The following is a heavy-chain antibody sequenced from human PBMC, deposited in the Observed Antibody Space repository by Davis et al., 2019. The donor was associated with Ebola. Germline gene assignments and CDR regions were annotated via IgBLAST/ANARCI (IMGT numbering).Heavy chain of an antibody. CDR1: GGSVIGGGYS. J-gene: IGHJ5*02. CDR2: IYHTGST. V-gene: IGHV4-30-2*01. D-gene: IGHD5-12*01. Sequence: MPSETLSLTCTVSGGSVIGGGYSWSWIRRPPGKGLAWIGSIYHTGSTYYSPSLKSRVTVSLDTSKNQFSLTVKSVTAADTAVYYCAGFDYWFDPWGQGTLVTVSS. CDR3: AGFDYWFDP.